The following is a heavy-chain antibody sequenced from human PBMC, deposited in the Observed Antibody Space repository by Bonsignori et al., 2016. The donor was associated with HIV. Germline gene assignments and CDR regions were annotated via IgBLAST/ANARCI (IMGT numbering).Heavy chain of an antibody. J-gene: IGHJ4*02. CDR2: IKQDGSEK. D-gene: IGHD3-16*01. Sequence: VRQAPGKGLEWVANIKQDGSEKYYVDSVKGRFTISRDNAKNSLYLQMNSLRAEDTAVYYCAREGRGSYGFWGQGTLVTVSS. CDR3: AREGRGSYGF. V-gene: IGHV3-7*03.